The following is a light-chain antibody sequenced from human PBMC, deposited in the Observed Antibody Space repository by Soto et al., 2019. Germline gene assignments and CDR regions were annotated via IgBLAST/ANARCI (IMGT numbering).Light chain of an antibody. CDR3: QQLNSYPPGIT. CDR2: AAS. V-gene: IGKV1-9*01. Sequence: DIHLTQSPSFLSASVGDRVTITCRASQGISSYLAWYQQKPGKAPKLLIYAASTLQSGVPSRFSGSGSGTEFTLTISSLQPEDFATYYCQQLNSYPPGITFGQGTRLEIK. CDR1: QGISSY. J-gene: IGKJ5*01.